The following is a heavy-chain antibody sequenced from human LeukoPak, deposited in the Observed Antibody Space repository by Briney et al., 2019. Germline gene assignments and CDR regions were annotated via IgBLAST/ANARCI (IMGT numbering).Heavy chain of an antibody. CDR2: IRYDGSNK. D-gene: IGHD3-9*01. J-gene: IGHJ6*02. Sequence: PGGSLRLSCAASGFTFSSYGMHWVRQAPGKGLEWVAFIRYDGSNKYYADSVKGRFTISRDNSKNTLYLQMNSLRAGDTAVYYCAKVMHPVYYDILTGLPTIDYYGMDVWGQGTTVTVSS. CDR3: AKVMHPVYYDILTGLPTIDYYGMDV. CDR1: GFTFSSYG. V-gene: IGHV3-30*02.